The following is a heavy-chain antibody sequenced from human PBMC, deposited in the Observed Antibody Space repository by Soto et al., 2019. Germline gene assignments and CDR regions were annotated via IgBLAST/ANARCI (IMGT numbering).Heavy chain of an antibody. D-gene: IGHD3-10*01. CDR2: INPYNGNT. CDR1: GYTFTSYG. V-gene: IGHV1-18*01. CDR3: ARDWFGIDY. J-gene: IGHJ4*02. Sequence: QVQLVQSGAEVKKPGASVKVSCKASGYTFTSYGISWVRQAPGQGLEWMGWINPYNGNTNYAQKLQGRVTMTTDTSTTTPYMDLRSLRSADTAVYYCARDWFGIDYWGQGTLVTVSS.